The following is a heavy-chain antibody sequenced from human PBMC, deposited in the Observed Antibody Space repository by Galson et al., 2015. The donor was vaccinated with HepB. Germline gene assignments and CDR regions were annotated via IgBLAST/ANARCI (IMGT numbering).Heavy chain of an antibody. CDR1: GFTFSSYG. J-gene: IGHJ5*02. CDR3: ARARIAERPHWFDP. Sequence: SLRLSCAASGFTFSSYGMFWVRQAPGKGLEWVATIWYDGSNKYYADSVKGRFTISRDNSKNTLYLQMNSLRAEDTAVYYCARARIAERPHWFDPWGQGTLVTVSS. D-gene: IGHD6-6*01. CDR2: IWYDGSNK. V-gene: IGHV3-33*01.